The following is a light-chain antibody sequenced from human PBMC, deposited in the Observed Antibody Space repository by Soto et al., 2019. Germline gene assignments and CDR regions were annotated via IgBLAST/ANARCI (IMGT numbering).Light chain of an antibody. CDR1: ASTIGRNY. V-gene: IGLV1-47*01. CDR2: RNS. CDR3: AAWDDNRSGLYV. J-gene: IGLJ1*01. Sequence: QSVLTQSPSASGTPGQRVTISCSGSASTIGRNYVYWYQQLPGTAPKLLIYRNSQRPSGIPDRCSGSKSGTSASLAISGLRSEDESDYYCAAWDDNRSGLYVVGAGTKVTVL.